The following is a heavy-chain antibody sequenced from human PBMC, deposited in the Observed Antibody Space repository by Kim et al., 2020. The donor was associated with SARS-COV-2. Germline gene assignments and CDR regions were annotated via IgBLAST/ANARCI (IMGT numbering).Heavy chain of an antibody. CDR1: GGSFSGYY. Sequence: SETLSLTCAVYGGSFSGYYWSWIRQPPGKGLEWIGEINHSGSTNYNPSLKSRVTISVDTSKNQFSLKLSSVTAADTAVYYCARGRIGLGYQLLHYYYGMDVWGQGTTVTVSS. CDR2: INHSGST. J-gene: IGHJ6*02. CDR3: ARGRIGLGYQLLHYYYGMDV. D-gene: IGHD2-2*01. V-gene: IGHV4-34*01.